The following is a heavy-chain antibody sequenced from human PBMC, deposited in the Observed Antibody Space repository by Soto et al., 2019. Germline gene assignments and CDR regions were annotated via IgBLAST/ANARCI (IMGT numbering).Heavy chain of an antibody. CDR1: GASITSGGYY. CDR2: IYYSGST. CDR3: TRSIQH. J-gene: IGHJ1*01. V-gene: IGHV4-31*03. Sequence: QVQLQESGPGLVKPSQTLSLTCTVSGASITSGGYYWSWIRPHPGKGLEWIGYIYYSGSTYYNPSLQSRVTISVDTSKNPFSLKLSSVTAADTAVYYCTRSIQHWGQGTLVTVSS.